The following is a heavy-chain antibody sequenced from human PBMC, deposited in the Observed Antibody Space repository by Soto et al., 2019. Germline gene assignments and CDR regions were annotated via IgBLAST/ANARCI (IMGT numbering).Heavy chain of an antibody. V-gene: IGHV3-9*01. CDR2: ISWNSDNI. Sequence: EVQLVESGGGLVQPGRSLRLSCAASGFIFDDYSMHWVRQVPGKGLEWVSGISWNSDNIGYAASVKGRFTISRDNAKNSLFLHMNSLRSEDTAFYYCARGQQLVVSAHFEIWGQGTMVTVS. CDR1: GFIFDDYS. J-gene: IGHJ3*02. CDR3: ARGQQLVVSAHFEI. D-gene: IGHD2-8*02.